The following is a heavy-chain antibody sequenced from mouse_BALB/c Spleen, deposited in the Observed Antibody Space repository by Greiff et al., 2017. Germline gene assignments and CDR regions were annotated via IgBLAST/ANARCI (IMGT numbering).Heavy chain of an antibody. CDR3: TGRGFAY. D-gene: IGHD4-1*01. CDR1: GFTFSNYW. CDR2: IRLKSNNYAT. Sequence: EVQRVESGGGLVQPGGSLKLSCVASGFTFSNYWMNWVRQSPEKGLEWVAEIRLKSNNYATPYAVSVKGSFTISRDDSKSSVYLQMNNLRAEDTGIYYCTGRGFAYWGQGTLVTVSA. V-gene: IGHV6-6*02. J-gene: IGHJ3*01.